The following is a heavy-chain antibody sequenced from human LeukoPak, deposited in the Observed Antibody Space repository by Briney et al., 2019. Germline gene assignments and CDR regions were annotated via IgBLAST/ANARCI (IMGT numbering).Heavy chain of an antibody. CDR2: INPSGGST. CDR3: ARGGTSGYSSTRHFWGGNYYFDY. CDR1: GYTFTSYY. V-gene: IGHV1-46*01. J-gene: IGHJ4*02. Sequence: ASVKVSCKASGYTFTSYYIHWVRQAPGQGLEWMGIINPSGGSTSYAQKFQGGVTMTRDTSTSTVYMELSSLRSEDTAVYYCARGGTSGYSSTRHFWGGNYYFDYWGQGSLVTVSS. D-gene: IGHD2-2*01.